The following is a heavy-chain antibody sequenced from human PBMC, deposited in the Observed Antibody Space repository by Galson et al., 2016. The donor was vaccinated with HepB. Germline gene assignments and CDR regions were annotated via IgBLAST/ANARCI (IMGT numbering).Heavy chain of an antibody. CDR2: INDSGNI. Sequence: SETLSLTCAFYGASFSKSYIGNYWSWIRQSPGKGLEWIGEINDSGNIKYNASMRSRVTISMDTSRNQFSLKLRSVSAADTAVYYCAREAHCTGGDCYPWFDPWGQGTLVIVSS. CDR1: GASFSKSY. V-gene: IGHV4-34*01. CDR3: AREAHCTGGDCYPWFDP. J-gene: IGHJ5*02. D-gene: IGHD2-21*01.